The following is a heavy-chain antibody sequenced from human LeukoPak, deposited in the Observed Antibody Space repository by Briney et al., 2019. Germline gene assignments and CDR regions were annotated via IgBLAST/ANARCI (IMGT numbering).Heavy chain of an antibody. CDR3: AKDENTMVRGVSWDY. CDR2: ISGSGTNT. CDR1: GFTFTTYG. D-gene: IGHD3-10*01. J-gene: IGHJ4*02. Sequence: GGSLRLSCAASGFTFTTYGIIWVRQAPGKGLEWVLAISGSGTNTYYADSAKGRFTSSRDYSKRTVYLQMNSLRAEDTAVYYCAKDENTMVRGVSWDYWGQGTLVTVSS. V-gene: IGHV3-23*01.